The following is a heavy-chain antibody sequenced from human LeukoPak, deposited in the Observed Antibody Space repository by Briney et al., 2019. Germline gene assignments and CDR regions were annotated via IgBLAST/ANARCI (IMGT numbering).Heavy chain of an antibody. V-gene: IGHV4-34*01. J-gene: IGHJ4*02. CDR1: GGSFSGYY. D-gene: IGHD3-9*01. Sequence: SETLSLTCAVYGGSFSGYYWSWIRQPPGKGLEWIGEINHSGSTNYNPSLKSRVTISVDTSKYQFSRKLSSVTAADTAVYYCARLTANRDDYWGQGTLVTVSS. CDR2: INHSGST. CDR3: ARLTANRDDY.